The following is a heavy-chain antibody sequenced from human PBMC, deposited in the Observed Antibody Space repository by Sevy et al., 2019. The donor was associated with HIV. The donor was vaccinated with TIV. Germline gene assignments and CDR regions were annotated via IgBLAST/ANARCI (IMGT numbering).Heavy chain of an antibody. V-gene: IGHV3-53*01. D-gene: IGHD6-19*01. Sequence: GGSLRLSCAASGFTVSGYYLSWVRQAPGRGLEWVSVIYNDGTIYYTDSVKGRFSISRDNSNNNLYLQMNSLRADDTAVYYCARLPSRGMAGRTYFDSWGQGTLVTVSS. CDR2: IYNDGTI. CDR1: GFTVSGYY. CDR3: ARLPSRGMAGRTYFDS. J-gene: IGHJ4*02.